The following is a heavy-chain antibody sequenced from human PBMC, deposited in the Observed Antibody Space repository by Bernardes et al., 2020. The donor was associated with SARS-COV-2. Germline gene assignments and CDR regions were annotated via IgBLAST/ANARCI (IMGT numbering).Heavy chain of an antibody. D-gene: IGHD2-2*01. V-gene: IGHV1-2*02. J-gene: IGHJ4*02. Sequence: ASVKVSCKASGYTFTGYYMHWVRQAPGQGPEWMGWINPNSGDTHYAQKFQGRVTMTSDTSINTAYMELSRLTSDDTAVYYCARTYCISTSCYIPHFDYWGQGTLVTVSS. CDR2: INPNSGDT. CDR1: GYTFTGYY. CDR3: ARTYCISTSCYIPHFDY.